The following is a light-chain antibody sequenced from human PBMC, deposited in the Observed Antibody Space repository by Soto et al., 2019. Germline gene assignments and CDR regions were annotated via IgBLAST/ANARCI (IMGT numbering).Light chain of an antibody. V-gene: IGKV1-5*03. CDR3: QQCYTYPLT. CDR1: QSINDR. J-gene: IGKJ1*01. Sequence: DIQMTQSPSTLSASVGDRVTITCRASQSINDRLAWYQQTPGKAPKLLIFKASTSQTGVPSTFSGSGSGTEFTLTISSLQPGDFATYYRQQCYTYPLTFGQGTKVDI. CDR2: KAS.